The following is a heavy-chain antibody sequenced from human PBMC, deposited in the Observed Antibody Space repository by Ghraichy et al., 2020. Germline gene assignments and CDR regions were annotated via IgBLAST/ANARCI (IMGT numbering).Heavy chain of an antibody. V-gene: IGHV4-4*09. CDR2: IYTSGST. J-gene: IGHJ5*02. Sequence: SETLSLTCTVSGGSISSYYWSWIRQPPGKGLEWIGYIYTSGSTNYNPSLKSRVTISVDTSKNQFSLKLSSVTAADTAVYYCARRSHYYDSSGYYYTWFDPWGQGTLVTVSS. D-gene: IGHD3-22*01. CDR3: ARRSHYYDSSGYYYTWFDP. CDR1: GGSISSYY.